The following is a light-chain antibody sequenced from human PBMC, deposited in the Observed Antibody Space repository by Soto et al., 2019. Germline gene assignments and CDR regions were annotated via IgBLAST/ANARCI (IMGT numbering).Light chain of an antibody. CDR3: QQYGSSPQT. CDR1: QSVSSSY. CDR2: GAS. Sequence: EIVLTQSPGTLSLSPGERATLSCRASQSVSSSYVAWYQQKRGQAPRLLIYGASSRATGIPDRFSGSGSGTDFTLTISRLESEDFAVYFCQQYGSSPQTFGQGTKVDI. V-gene: IGKV3-20*01. J-gene: IGKJ1*01.